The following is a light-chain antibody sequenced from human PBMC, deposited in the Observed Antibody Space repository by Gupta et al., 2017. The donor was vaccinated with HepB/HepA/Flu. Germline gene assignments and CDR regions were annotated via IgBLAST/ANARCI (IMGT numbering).Light chain of an antibody. V-gene: IGKV1-39*01. Sequence: DIQMTQSPSSLSASVGDRVTITCRASQSISSYLNWYQQKPGKAPKLLIYAASSWQSGVPSRFSGSGSGTDFTLTISSRQQEDFATYYCQQSDSTPPLTFGQGTRMEIK. CDR1: QSISSY. CDR3: QQSDSTPPLT. J-gene: IGKJ5*01. CDR2: AAS.